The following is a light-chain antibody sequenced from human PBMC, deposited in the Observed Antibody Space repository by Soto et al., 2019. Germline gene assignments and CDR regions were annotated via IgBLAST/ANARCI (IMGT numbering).Light chain of an antibody. J-gene: IGKJ2*01. CDR3: MQATQYPPYT. Sequence: DIVLTQTPLSSPVTLGQPASISCRSSQSLLHSDGNTYLSWLQQRPGQPPRLLIYKTSNRFSGVPDRFSGSGAGTDSTLKISRVEAEDVGVYYCMQATQYPPYTFGQGTKREI. V-gene: IGKV2-24*01. CDR2: KTS. CDR1: QSLLHSDGNTY.